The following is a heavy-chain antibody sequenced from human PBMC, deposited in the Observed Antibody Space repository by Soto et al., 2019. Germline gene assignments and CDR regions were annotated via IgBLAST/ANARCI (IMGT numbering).Heavy chain of an antibody. Sequence: PSQALSLTCAISGDSVSSNSAAWNWIRQSPSRGLEWLGRTYYRSKWYNDYAVSVKSRITINPDTSKNQFSLQLNSVTPEDTAVYYCARDPYYYDSSGYYPNWLAPWGHATLVTVSS. V-gene: IGHV6-1*01. D-gene: IGHD3-22*01. CDR3: ARDPYYYDSSGYYPNWLAP. CDR2: TYYRSKWYN. J-gene: IGHJ5*02. CDR1: GDSVSSNSAA.